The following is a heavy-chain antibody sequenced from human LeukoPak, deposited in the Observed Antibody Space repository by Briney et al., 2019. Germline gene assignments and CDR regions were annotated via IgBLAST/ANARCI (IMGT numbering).Heavy chain of an antibody. D-gene: IGHD4-17*01. Sequence: GGSLRLSCAASGFTFSSYAMSWVRQAPGKGLEWVSAISGSGGSTYYADSVKGRFTISRDNAKNSLYLQMNSLRAEDTAVYYCARRLRRNYFDYWGQGTLVTVSS. V-gene: IGHV3-23*01. CDR2: ISGSGGST. CDR1: GFTFSSYA. CDR3: ARRLRRNYFDY. J-gene: IGHJ4*02.